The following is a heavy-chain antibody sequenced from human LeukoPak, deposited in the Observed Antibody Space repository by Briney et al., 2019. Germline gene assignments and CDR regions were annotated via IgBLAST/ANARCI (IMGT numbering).Heavy chain of an antibody. CDR3: AREGSDGNAFDI. Sequence: ASVKVSCKASGYSFVGYGITWVRQAPGQGLEWMGWINPNSGGTNYAQKFQGRVTMTGDTSTSTAYMELRSLRSDDTAVYYCAREGSDGNAFDIWGQGTMVTVSS. J-gene: IGHJ3*02. V-gene: IGHV1-2*02. D-gene: IGHD1-1*01. CDR1: GYSFVGYG. CDR2: INPNSGGT.